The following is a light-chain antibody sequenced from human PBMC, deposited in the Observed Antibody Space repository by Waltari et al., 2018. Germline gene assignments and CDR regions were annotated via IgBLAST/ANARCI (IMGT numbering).Light chain of an antibody. CDR2: AVS. V-gene: IGLV2-23*02. CDR3: SSYAGSSKGV. CDR1: SSDVGNYKR. J-gene: IGLJ2*01. Sequence: QSALTQPASVSGSPGQSITISCTGTSSDVGNYKRVSWYQQHPGKAPKLMIYAVSKRPAGVSYRFSGSKSGDMASLTSSGLQPEDEAEYFCSSYAGSSKGVFGGGTKVTVL.